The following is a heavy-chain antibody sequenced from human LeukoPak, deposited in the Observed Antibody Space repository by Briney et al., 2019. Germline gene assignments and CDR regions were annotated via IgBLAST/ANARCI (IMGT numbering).Heavy chain of an antibody. Sequence: GGSLRLSCAASGFTFSSYAMSWVRQAPGKGLEWVSAISGSGGSTYYADSVKGRFTISGDNSKNTLFLQMNSLRAEDTAVYYCAKPRSLGLPAAMDYWGQGTLVTVSS. J-gene: IGHJ4*02. CDR2: ISGSGGST. CDR1: GFTFSSYA. D-gene: IGHD2-2*01. V-gene: IGHV3-23*01. CDR3: AKPRSLGLPAAMDY.